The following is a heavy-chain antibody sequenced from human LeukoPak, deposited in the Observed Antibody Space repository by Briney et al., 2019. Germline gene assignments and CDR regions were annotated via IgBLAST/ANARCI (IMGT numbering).Heavy chain of an antibody. D-gene: IGHD6-13*01. CDR2: ISYDGSNK. V-gene: IGHV3-30*01. CDR1: GFTFSSYA. CDR3: ARETLSSSWFHFDY. Sequence: GRSLRLSCAASGFTFSSYAMHWVRQAPGKGLEWVAVISYDGSNKYYADSVKGRFTISRDNSKNTPYLQMNSLRAEDTAVYYCARETLSSSWFHFDYWGQGTLVTVSS. J-gene: IGHJ4*02.